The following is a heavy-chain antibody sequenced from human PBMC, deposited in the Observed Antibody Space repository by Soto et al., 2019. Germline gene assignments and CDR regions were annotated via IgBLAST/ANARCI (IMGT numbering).Heavy chain of an antibody. J-gene: IGHJ6*02. CDR1: GYTFTSYD. V-gene: IGHV1-8*01. Sequence: QVQLVQSGAEVKKPGASVKVSCKASGYTFTSYDINWVRQATGQGLEWMGWMNPNSGNTGYAQKFQGRVTMTRHTFMSTAYMERSSLRSEDTAVYYCARWPDGYYYYGMDVWGQGTTVTVSS. CDR3: ARWPDGYYYYGMDV. CDR2: MNPNSGNT.